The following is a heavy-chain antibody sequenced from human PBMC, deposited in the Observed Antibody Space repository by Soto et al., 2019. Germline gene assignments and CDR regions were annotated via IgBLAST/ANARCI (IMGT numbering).Heavy chain of an antibody. CDR2: IIPILGIA. CDR1: RGTFSIYT. Sequence: QVQLVQSGAEVKKPGSSVKVSCKASRGTFSIYTISWVRQAPGQGLEWMGRIIPILGIANYAQKFQGRVTITADKSTSTAYMELSSLRSEDTAVYYCASFAVSAEWFDPWGQGTLVTVSS. J-gene: IGHJ5*02. V-gene: IGHV1-69*02. CDR3: ASFAVSAEWFDP.